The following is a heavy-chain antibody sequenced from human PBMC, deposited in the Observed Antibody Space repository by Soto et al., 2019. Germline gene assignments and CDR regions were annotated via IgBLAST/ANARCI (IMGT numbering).Heavy chain of an antibody. CDR2: IYYSGST. CDR3: ARSRYTSGWWTPPFDY. J-gene: IGHJ4*02. Sequence: SVTLSLTCAVSGGSISSYYWXWIRQPPGKGLEWIGYIYYSGSTNYNPSLKSRVTISVDTSKNQFSLKLTSVTAADTAVYYCARSRYTSGWWTPPFDYWGQGTLVTVSS. D-gene: IGHD6-19*01. V-gene: IGHV4-59*01. CDR1: GGSISSYY.